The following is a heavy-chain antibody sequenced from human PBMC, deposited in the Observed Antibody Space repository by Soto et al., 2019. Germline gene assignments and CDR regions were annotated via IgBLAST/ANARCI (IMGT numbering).Heavy chain of an antibody. CDR1: GYSFTSCG. CDR2: ISPYNGYT. D-gene: IGHD6-19*01. J-gene: IGHJ4*02. V-gene: IGHV1-18*01. CDR3: ARDKYGAVAGTLMEY. Sequence: QVQLVQSGAEVRKPGASVKVSCKASGYSFTSCGISWVRQAPGQGLEWMGWISPYNGYTNYAQKVQGRVTMTTDTSTSTVDMELRSLRSDDTAVYYCARDKYGAVAGTLMEYWGQGTLVTVSS.